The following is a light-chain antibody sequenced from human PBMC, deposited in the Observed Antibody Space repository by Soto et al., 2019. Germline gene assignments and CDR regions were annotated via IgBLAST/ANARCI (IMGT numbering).Light chain of an antibody. CDR3: MQGTHWPWT. Sequence: DVVMTQSPLSLPVTLGQPASISCRSTQGLVYSDGNTYLNWFHQRPDQSPRRLIYMISNRDSGVPDRFSGSVSGTDFTLTISRVESEDVGVYYCMQGTHWPWTFGQGTKVEMK. J-gene: IGKJ1*01. V-gene: IGKV2-30*01. CDR1: QGLVYSDGNTY. CDR2: MIS.